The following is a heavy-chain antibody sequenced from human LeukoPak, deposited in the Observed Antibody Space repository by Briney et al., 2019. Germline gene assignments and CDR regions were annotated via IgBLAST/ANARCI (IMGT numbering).Heavy chain of an antibody. V-gene: IGHV3-23*01. Sequence: GGSLRLSCAASGFTFSSYAMSWVRQAPGKGLEWVSTISGGSVGTFYADSVKGRFTISRDNSKNTLFLQMNSLRAEDTALYYCAKDRTRGQPPSWFDPWGQGTLVTVSS. CDR3: AKDRTRGQPPSWFDP. CDR2: ISGGSVGT. D-gene: IGHD2-2*01. J-gene: IGHJ5*02. CDR1: GFTFSSYA.